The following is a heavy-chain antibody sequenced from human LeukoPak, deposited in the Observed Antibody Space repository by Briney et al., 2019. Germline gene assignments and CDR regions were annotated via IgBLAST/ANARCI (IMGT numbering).Heavy chain of an antibody. J-gene: IGHJ5*02. V-gene: IGHV1-18*01. D-gene: IGHD3-3*01. CDR3: ARGLEWLTRRHTWFDP. Sequence: ASVKVSCKASGYSFTSNVISWVRQAPGQGLEWMGWISAYNGNTNYAQKLQGRVTMTTDTSTRTAYMELRSLRSDDTAVYYCARGLEWLTRRHTWFDPWGQGTLVTVSS. CDR2: ISAYNGNT. CDR1: GYSFTSNV.